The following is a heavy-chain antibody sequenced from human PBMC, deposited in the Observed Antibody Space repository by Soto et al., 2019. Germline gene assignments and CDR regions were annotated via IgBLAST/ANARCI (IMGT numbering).Heavy chain of an antibody. J-gene: IGHJ4*02. CDR3: PSVSYRRGYYLHY. V-gene: IGHV3-73*01. D-gene: IGHD3-22*01. CDR1: GFIFSGSA. CDR2: IRSKANSYAT. Sequence: QPGGSLRLSCAASGFIFSGSAMHWVRQASGKGLEWVGRIRSKANSYATAYAASVKGRFTISRDDPKNTAYLQMNSLKTEDKAVSYCPSVSYRRGYYLHYWDPGTLLTVST.